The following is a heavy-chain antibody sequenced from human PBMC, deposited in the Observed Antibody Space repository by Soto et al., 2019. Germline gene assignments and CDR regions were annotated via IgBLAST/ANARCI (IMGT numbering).Heavy chain of an antibody. J-gene: IGHJ5*02. CDR3: ARDGDPGYSFWSGPLGGGRFDP. V-gene: IGHV1-69*12. Sequence: QVQLVQSGAEVKEPGSSVNVSCKTSGGTFGNTAVTWVRQVPGQGLEWIGGIVPLFGTANYAQKFRGRVRITADELTSTAYMDLSSLRSDDTAIYYCARDGDPGYSFWSGPLGGGRFDPWGQGTLVTVSS. D-gene: IGHD3-3*01. CDR2: IVPLFGTA. CDR1: GGTFGNTA.